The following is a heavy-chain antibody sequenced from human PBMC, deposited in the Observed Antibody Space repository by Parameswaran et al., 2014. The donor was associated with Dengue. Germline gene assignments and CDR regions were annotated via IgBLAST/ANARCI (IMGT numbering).Heavy chain of an antibody. D-gene: IGHD1-26*01. CDR3: ARNPQWEVFDY. Sequence: WIRQPPGKGLEWVSSITSTSAHIYYADSLRGRFTISRDNAKNSLYLQMNSLRAEDTAVYYCARNPQWEVFDYWGQGTLVTVSS. J-gene: IGHJ4*02. CDR2: ITSTSAHI. V-gene: IGHV3-21*01.